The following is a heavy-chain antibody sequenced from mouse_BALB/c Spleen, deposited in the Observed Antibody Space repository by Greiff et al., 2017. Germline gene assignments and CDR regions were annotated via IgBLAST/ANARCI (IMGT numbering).Heavy chain of an antibody. D-gene: IGHD1-1*01. CDR2: IWSDGST. CDR3: ARHVYGHYAMDY. CDR1: GFSLTSYG. V-gene: IGHV2-6-2*01. J-gene: IGHJ4*01. Sequence: QVQLKQSGPDLVAPSQSLSITCTVSGFSLTSYGVHWVRQPPGKGLEWLVVIWSDGSTTYNSALKSRLSISKDNSKSQVFLKMNSLQTDDTAMYYCARHVYGHYAMDYWGQGTSVTVSS.